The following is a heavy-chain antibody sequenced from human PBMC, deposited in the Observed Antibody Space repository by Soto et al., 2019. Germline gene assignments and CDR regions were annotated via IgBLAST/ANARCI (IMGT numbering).Heavy chain of an antibody. CDR1: GFTFSSYA. CDR2: ISGSGGST. V-gene: IGHV3-23*01. CDR3: ARFEYSRSSGMAG. D-gene: IGHD6-6*01. Sequence: GGSLRLSCAASGFTFSSYAMSWFRQAPGKGLEWVSAISGSGGSTYYADSVKGRFTISRDNSKNTLYLQMNSLRAEDTAVYYWARFEYSRSSGMAGWGQGTTVTVAS. J-gene: IGHJ6*02.